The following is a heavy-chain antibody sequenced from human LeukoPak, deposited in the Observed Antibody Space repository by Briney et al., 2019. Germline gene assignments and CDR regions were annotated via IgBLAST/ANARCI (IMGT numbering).Heavy chain of an antibody. J-gene: IGHJ2*01. D-gene: IGHD1-7*01. CDR1: GFAFSSYA. Sequence: GTSLRLSCAASGFAFSSYAMHWVRQAPGKGLEWAAVISYDGSNTYYADSVKGRFTISRDNAKNSLYLQMNSLRAEDTAVYYCARDRSGTTWDLWYFDLWGRGTLVTVSS. CDR3: ARDRSGTTWDLWYFDL. V-gene: IGHV3-30*04. CDR2: ISYDGSNT.